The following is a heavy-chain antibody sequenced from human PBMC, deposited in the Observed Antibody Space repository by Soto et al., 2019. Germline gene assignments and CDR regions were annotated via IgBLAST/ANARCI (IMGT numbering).Heavy chain of an antibody. CDR2: VYQTGTT. Sequence: SETLSLTCTVSGGSISSGDYFWSWIRHLPRKGLEWIGYVYQTGTTYYNPSLKSRVSISVDTSENQFSLKLSSVTAADTAVYYCATYDYVWGSSDYWGQGTLVTVSS. D-gene: IGHD3-16*01. J-gene: IGHJ4*02. CDR3: ATYDYVWGSSDY. V-gene: IGHV4-30-4*08. CDR1: GGSISSGDYF.